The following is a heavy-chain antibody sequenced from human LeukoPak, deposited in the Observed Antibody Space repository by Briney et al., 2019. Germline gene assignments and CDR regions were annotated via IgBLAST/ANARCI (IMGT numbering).Heavy chain of an antibody. J-gene: IGHJ4*02. CDR2: IDSRGSTK. CDR3: ARDQNCSPDC. Sequence: GGSLRLSCAASGFTFSSYEMNWVRQAPGKGLEWVSYIDSRGSTKYYADSVKGRFTISRDNAKNSLFLQMSSLRAEDTAVYYCARDQNCSPDCWGQGTLVTVSS. D-gene: IGHD1-1*01. CDR1: GFTFSSYE. V-gene: IGHV3-48*03.